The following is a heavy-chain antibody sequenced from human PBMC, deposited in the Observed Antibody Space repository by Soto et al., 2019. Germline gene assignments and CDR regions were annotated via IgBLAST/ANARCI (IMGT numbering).Heavy chain of an antibody. J-gene: IGHJ4*02. D-gene: IGHD2-21*01. CDR1: GYTFTGYY. CDR2: INPNSGGT. CDR3: AREIGVEATTALDY. Sequence: ASVKVSCKASGYTFTGYYVHWVRQAPGQGLEWMGWINPNSGGTNYAQKFQGWVTMTRDTSISTAYMELSRLRSDDTAVYYCAREIGVEATTALDYWGQGTLVTV. V-gene: IGHV1-2*04.